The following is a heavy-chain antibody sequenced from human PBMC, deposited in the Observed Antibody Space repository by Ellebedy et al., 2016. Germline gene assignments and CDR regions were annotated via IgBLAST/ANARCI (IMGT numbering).Heavy chain of an antibody. CDR3: AHIYGSGSPWDY. CDR1: GFSIATSGVG. CDR2: IYWNEDK. D-gene: IGHD3-10*01. J-gene: IGHJ4*02. Sequence: SGPTLVXPTQTLTLTCTFSGFSIATSGVGVGWIRQPPGEALEWLALIYWNEDKRYSPSLKSRLTITKDIPKNQVVLRMTNMTPVDTATYYCAHIYGSGSPWDYWGQGTPVTVSS. V-gene: IGHV2-5*01.